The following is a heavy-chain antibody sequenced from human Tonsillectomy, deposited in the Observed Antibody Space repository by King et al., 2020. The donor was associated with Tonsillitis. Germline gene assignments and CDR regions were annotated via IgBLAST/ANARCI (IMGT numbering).Heavy chain of an antibody. D-gene: IGHD3-16*02. CDR3: AKDKPTFGGVIGCFDY. V-gene: IGHV3-23*04. Sequence: VQLVESGGGLVQPGGSLRLSCAASGFTFSSYAMSGVRQAPGKGLEWVSSISGSGGSTFYADSVKVRFTISRDNSKNTLYLQMNSLRAEDTAVYYCAKDKPTFGGVIGCFDYWGQGTLVTVSS. CDR1: GFTFSSYA. CDR2: ISGSGGST. J-gene: IGHJ4*02.